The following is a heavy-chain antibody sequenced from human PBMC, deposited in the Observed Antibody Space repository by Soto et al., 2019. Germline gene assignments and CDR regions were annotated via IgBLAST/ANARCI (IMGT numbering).Heavy chain of an antibody. J-gene: IGHJ4*02. D-gene: IGHD7-27*01. Sequence: GGSLRLSCAASGFSFSISPMHWVRQAPGKGPEWVALISYDGTNKFYADSVKGRFAISRDDSKSTLYLQVDSLRPEDAAVYYCARDPKTSGGQHWAFNYFDSWGQGTLVTVSS. CDR1: GFSFSISP. V-gene: IGHV3-30*09. CDR3: ARDPKTSGGQHWAFNYFDS. CDR2: ISYDGTNK.